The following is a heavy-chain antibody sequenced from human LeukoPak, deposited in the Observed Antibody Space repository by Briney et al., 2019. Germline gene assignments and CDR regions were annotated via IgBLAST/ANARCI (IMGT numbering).Heavy chain of an antibody. Sequence: GGSLRPSCAASGFTFSSYAMHWVRQAPGKGLEWVAVISYDGSNKYYADSVKGRFTISRDNSKNTLYLQMNSLRAEDTAVYYCARGSYSTVPELFDYWGHGTLVTVSS. CDR3: ARGSYSTVPELFDY. J-gene: IGHJ4*01. V-gene: IGHV3-30*04. CDR2: ISYDGSNK. CDR1: GFTFSSYA. D-gene: IGHD4-11*01.